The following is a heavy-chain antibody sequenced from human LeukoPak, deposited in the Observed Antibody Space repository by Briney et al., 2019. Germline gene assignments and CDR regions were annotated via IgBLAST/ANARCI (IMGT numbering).Heavy chain of an antibody. CDR3: ASQVSSSWAYGMDV. Sequence: PSETLSLTCTVSGGSISSYYWSWIRQPAGKGLEWIGRIYTSGSTNYNPSLKSRVTISVDTSKNQFSLKLSSVTAADTAVYYCASQVSSSWAYGMDVWGQGTTVTVSS. D-gene: IGHD6-13*01. CDR2: IYTSGST. CDR1: GGSISSYY. J-gene: IGHJ6*02. V-gene: IGHV4-4*07.